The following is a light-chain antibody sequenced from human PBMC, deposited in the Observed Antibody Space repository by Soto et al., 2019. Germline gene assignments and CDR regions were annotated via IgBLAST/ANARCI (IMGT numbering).Light chain of an antibody. CDR2: QVS. V-gene: IGKV2-30*01. Sequence: DVVLTQSPLALPATLGQPAPISCRSSQSLVSSDGNTHFDWFQQRPGQSPRRLIYQVSKRESGVPNRFSGGWSGADFILKIIRVEAEDVVVYYCMQSSRCPFTFGGGTKVEI. CDR1: QSLVSSDGNTH. J-gene: IGKJ4*01. CDR3: MQSSRCPFT.